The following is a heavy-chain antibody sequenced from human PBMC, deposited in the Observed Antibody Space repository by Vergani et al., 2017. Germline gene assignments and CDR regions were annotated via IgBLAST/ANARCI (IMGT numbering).Heavy chain of an antibody. CDR1: GFTFSNAW. CDR2: IKSKTDGGTT. D-gene: IGHD2-21*02. CDR3: TALYPCCGGDCYS. Sequence: EVQLVESGGGLVKPGGSLRLSCAASGFTFSNAWMSWVRQAPGKGREWVGRIKSKTDGGTTDYAAPVKGRFTISRDDSKNTLYLQMNSLKTEDTAVYYCTALYPCCGGDCYSWGQGTLVTVSS. V-gene: IGHV3-15*01. J-gene: IGHJ4*02.